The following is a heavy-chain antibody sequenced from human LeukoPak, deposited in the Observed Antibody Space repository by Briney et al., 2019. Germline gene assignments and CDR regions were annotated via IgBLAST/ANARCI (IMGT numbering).Heavy chain of an antibody. CDR3: AKGRDKYQLLSKNWFDP. D-gene: IGHD2-2*01. Sequence: GGSLRVSCAASGFTFDDYAMHWVRQAPGKGLEWVSGISGSIGYADSVKGRLTISRDNGKNSLYLQMNSLRAEDTALYYCAKGRDKYQLLSKNWFDPWGQGSLVTVSS. CDR1: GFTFDDYA. CDR2: ISGSI. J-gene: IGHJ5*02. V-gene: IGHV3-9*01.